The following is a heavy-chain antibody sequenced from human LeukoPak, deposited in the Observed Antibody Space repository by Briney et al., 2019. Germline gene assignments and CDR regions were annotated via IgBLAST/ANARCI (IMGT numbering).Heavy chain of an antibody. D-gene: IGHD4-17*01. CDR1: GFTFSSYS. J-gene: IGHJ4*02. CDR2: IDRGVGNT. V-gene: IGHV3-23*01. CDR3: LKKGQADDFGNPD. Sequence: GGSLRLSCAASGFTFSSYSMNWVRQAPGKGLECVSAIDRGVGNTYYADSVKGRFTISRDNSRYTLYLQMTNLRADDTAVYYCLKKGQADDFGNPDWGQGALVTVSP.